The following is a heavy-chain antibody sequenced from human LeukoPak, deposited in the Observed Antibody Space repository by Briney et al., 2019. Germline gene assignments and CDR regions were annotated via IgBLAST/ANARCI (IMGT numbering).Heavy chain of an antibody. CDR1: GVSISSYY. J-gene: IGHJ5*02. CDR2: IHTSGST. D-gene: IGHD2-15*01. CDR3: ARGSGSCYSGCWFDP. V-gene: IGHV4-4*07. Sequence: SETLSLTCNVSGVSISSYYWSWIRQPAGKGLEWIGRIHTSGSTNYNPSLKSRVTMSVDTSKNQFSLKLSSVTAADTAVYYCARGSGSCYSGCWFDPWGQGTLVTVSS.